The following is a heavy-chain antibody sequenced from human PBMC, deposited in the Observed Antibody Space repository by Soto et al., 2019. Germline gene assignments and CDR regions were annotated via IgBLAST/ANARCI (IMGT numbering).Heavy chain of an antibody. V-gene: IGHV1-2*04. J-gene: IGHJ6*02. Sequence: ASVKVSCKASGYTFTGYYMHWVRQAPGQGLEWMGWINPNSGGTNYAQKFQGWVTMTRDTSISTAYMELSRLRSDDTAVYYCARSPVTEIPMDVWGQGTTVTVSS. CDR1: GYTFTGYY. D-gene: IGHD4-17*01. CDR3: ARSPVTEIPMDV. CDR2: INPNSGGT.